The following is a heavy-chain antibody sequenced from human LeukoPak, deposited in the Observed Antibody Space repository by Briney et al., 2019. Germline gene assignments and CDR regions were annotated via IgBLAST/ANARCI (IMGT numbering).Heavy chain of an antibody. D-gene: IGHD2-21*02. CDR3: ARSYCGGDCLTPFFDY. Sequence: PSETLSLTCNVSGGSIRGYYWSWIRQPPGKGLEWIGYIYSSGSTNYNPSLKSRVTMSVDTSKNQFSLKVNSVTAADTAVYYCARSYCGGDCLTPFFDYWGQGTLVTVSS. V-gene: IGHV4-59*01. J-gene: IGHJ4*02. CDR2: IYSSGST. CDR1: GGSIRGYY.